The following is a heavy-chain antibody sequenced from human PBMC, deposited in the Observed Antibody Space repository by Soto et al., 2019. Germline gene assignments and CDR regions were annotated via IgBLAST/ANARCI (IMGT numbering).Heavy chain of an antibody. J-gene: IGHJ4*02. Sequence: EVQLVESGGGLVKPGGSLTLSCAASGFTFSGYSMNWVRQAPGMGLEWVAAISSDSTYIYYADSVRGRFTISRDNGKDSRYLEMNSLRAEDSAMYYCARRIDYGEDYWGQGTLVTVSS. CDR1: GFTFSGYS. V-gene: IGHV3-21*01. CDR2: ISSDSTYI. CDR3: ARRIDYGEDY. D-gene: IGHD3-16*01.